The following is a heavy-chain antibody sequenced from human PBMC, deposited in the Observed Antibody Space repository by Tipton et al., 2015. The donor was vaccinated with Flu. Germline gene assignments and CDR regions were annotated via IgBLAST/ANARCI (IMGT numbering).Heavy chain of an antibody. CDR2: INHSGST. CDR3: ARVGAGFGDSNNWFAP. J-gene: IGHJ5*02. CDR1: GGSFSGYY. Sequence: TLSLTCAVYGGSFSGYYWSWIRQPPGKGLEWIGEINHSGSTNYNPSLKSRVTISVDTSKNQFSLKLSSVTAADTAVYYCARVGAGFGDSNNWFAPWGQGTLVTVSS. V-gene: IGHV4-34*01. D-gene: IGHD3-10*01.